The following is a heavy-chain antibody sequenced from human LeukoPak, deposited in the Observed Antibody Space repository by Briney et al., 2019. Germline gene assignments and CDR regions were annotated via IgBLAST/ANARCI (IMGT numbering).Heavy chain of an antibody. J-gene: IGHJ4*02. D-gene: IGHD6-13*01. CDR3: VKNSGWYCLDY. V-gene: IGHV3-7*03. CDR1: GFIFNNYG. CDR2: INGDGSHS. Sequence: GGSLRLSCTASGFIFNNYGMNWVRQAPGKGLERVADINGDGSHSYCVDSVKGRFTLSRDNAKNSLFLQMNSLRAEDTAVYYCVKNSGWYCLDYWGQGTLVTVSS.